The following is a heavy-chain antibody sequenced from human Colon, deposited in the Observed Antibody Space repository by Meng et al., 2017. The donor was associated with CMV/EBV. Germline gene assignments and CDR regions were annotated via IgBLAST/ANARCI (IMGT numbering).Heavy chain of an antibody. Sequence: KASGFPFTSYSFTWVRQAPGQGLEWLGWISAYNGTTNYAQIVQGRVTMTTDPSTTTAYMELTDLRSDDTAVYYCARLNGGNSGDWFDPWGQGTLVTVSS. CDR2: ISAYNGTT. D-gene: IGHD4-23*01. CDR1: GFPFTSYS. CDR3: ARLNGGNSGDWFDP. J-gene: IGHJ5*02. V-gene: IGHV1-18*04.